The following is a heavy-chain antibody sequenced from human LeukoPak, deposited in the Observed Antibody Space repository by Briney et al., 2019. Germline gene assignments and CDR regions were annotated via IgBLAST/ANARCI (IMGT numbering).Heavy chain of an antibody. J-gene: IGHJ3*02. V-gene: IGHV1-18*01. Sequence: SVSISFSASGSTFTSYGISWVRQAPGQGLEWMGWISTYNGDTNYAQKVQGRVTMTADTSTRTAYMELRSLRSDDTAVYYCARDWNYVHDDFDIWGQGTMVTVSS. D-gene: IGHD1-7*01. CDR3: ARDWNYVHDDFDI. CDR1: GSTFTSYG. CDR2: ISTYNGDT.